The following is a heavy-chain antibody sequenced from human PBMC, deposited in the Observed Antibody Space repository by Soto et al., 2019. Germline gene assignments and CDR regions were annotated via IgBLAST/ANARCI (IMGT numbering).Heavy chain of an antibody. J-gene: IGHJ4*02. CDR1: GFTFSSYA. Sequence: GGSLRLSCAASGFTFSSYAMSWVRQAPGKGLEWVSAISGSGGSTYYADAVKGRFTFSRDNSKNTLYLQMNSLRAEDTAVYYCAKDPVYYYGSGTAPGDYLGQGTLVTVSS. CDR2: ISGSGGST. CDR3: AKDPVYYYGSGTAPGDY. D-gene: IGHD3-10*01. V-gene: IGHV3-23*01.